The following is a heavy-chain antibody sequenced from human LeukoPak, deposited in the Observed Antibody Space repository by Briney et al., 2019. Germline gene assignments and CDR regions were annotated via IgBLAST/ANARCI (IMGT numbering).Heavy chain of an antibody. CDR3: ARAHSKGFVSSWDY. D-gene: IGHD6-13*01. CDR2: IIPILDMP. V-gene: IGHV1-69*04. CDR1: GHTFTGYY. J-gene: IGHJ4*02. Sequence: SVKVSCKASGHTFTGYYMHWVRQAPGQGLEWMGRIIPILDMPTYTQKFKDRVTITADKSTSTVYMEVRSLTSEDTAVYYCARAHSKGFVSSWDYWGQGTLVTVSS.